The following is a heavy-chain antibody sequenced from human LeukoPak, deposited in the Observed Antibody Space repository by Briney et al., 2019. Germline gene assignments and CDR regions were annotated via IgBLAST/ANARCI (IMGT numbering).Heavy chain of an antibody. CDR1: GGSFSGYY. D-gene: IGHD2-15*01. CDR2: IYYSGST. Sequence: SETLSLTCAVYGGSFSGYYWSWIRQPPGKGLEWIGYIYYSGSTNYNPSLKSRVTISVDTSKNQYSLKVSSVTAADTAVYYCARAAGYCSGGSCYGRTNWFDPWGQGTLVTVSS. V-gene: IGHV4-59*08. CDR3: ARAAGYCSGGSCYGRTNWFDP. J-gene: IGHJ5*02.